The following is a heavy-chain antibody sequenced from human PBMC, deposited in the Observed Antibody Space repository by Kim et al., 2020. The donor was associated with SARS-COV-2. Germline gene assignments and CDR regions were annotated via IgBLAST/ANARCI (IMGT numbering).Heavy chain of an antibody. CDR3: AKRFTDGNGYQLWDF. CDR1: GFTFNRYA. D-gene: IGHD5-18*01. V-gene: IGHV3-23*01. Sequence: GGSLRLSCVASGFTFNRYAMTWVRQAPVKELEWVSTINVAGDSTYYADSVKGRFSISRDNFKDTLYMQMNSLRADDTAVYYCAKRFTDGNGYQLWDFWG. J-gene: IGHJ6*02. CDR2: INVAGDST.